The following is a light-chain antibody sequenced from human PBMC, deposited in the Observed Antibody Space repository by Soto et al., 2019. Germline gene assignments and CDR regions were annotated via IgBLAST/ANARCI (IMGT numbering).Light chain of an antibody. CDR1: SGRTSYT. CDR2: VYSDGSN. CDR3: QTWDNAFKWQ. J-gene: IGLJ2*01. V-gene: IGLV4-69*01. Sequence: QLVLTQSPSASASLGASVKLTCTLSSGRTSYTIAWHQQQPGKGPRYLMKVYSDGSNIKGDGIPDRFSGSTSGAERYLTIANLQSEDEADYYCQTWDNAFKWQFGGGTKLTVL.